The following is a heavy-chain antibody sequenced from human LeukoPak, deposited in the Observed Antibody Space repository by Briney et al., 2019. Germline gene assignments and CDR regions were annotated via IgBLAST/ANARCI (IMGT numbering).Heavy chain of an antibody. D-gene: IGHD5-24*01. CDR3: VKGGDGFNFGDH. CDR1: GFSFSNFG. J-gene: IGHJ4*02. CDR2: IWSDARKT. V-gene: IGHV3-33*06. Sequence: GGSLRLSCAASGFSFSNFGMHWVRQTPGKGLEWVALIWSDARKTHYADSVMGRFTISRDNSENTLYLQVNSLRVEDTAVYYCVKGGDGFNFGDHWGQGNRVTVSS.